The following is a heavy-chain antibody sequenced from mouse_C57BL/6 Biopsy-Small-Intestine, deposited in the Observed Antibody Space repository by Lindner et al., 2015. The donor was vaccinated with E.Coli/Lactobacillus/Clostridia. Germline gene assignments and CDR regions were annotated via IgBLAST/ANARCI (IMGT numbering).Heavy chain of an antibody. Sequence: SVKVSCKVSGGTLTELSIHWVRQPPGKGLEWMVGYDPEDGAKLYAQKFQGRVTMTVDTSTDTAYMEMGSLTSEDTAVYFCATDIDLETWGQGTLVTVSS. D-gene: IGHD3-2*01. V-gene: IGHV1-84*02. CDR2: YDPEDGAK. CDR1: GGTLTELS. CDR3: ATDIDLET. J-gene: IGHJ4*01.